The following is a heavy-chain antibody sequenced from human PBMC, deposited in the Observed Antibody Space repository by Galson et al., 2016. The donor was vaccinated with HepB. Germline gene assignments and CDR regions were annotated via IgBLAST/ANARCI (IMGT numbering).Heavy chain of an antibody. J-gene: IGHJ2*01. Sequence: SLRLSCAASGFRFSIYAMAWVRQTPEKGLEWVSSMTARGRDIYYLDSLKGRFTISRDDSRNTLYLHMNNLRAEDTAVYYCAKDRDSGWRYWYFDIWGRGTLVTVSS. V-gene: IGHV3-23*01. CDR1: GFRFSIYA. CDR3: AKDRDSGWRYWYFDI. D-gene: IGHD6-19*01. CDR2: MTARGRDI.